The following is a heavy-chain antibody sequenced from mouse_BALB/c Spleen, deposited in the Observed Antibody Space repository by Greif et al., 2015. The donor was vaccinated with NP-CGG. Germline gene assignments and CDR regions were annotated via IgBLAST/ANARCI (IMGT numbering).Heavy chain of an antibody. J-gene: IGHJ2*01. CDR2: IYPGDGDT. CDR1: GYAFSSYW. V-gene: IGHV1-80*01. Sequence: VQGVESGAELVRPGSSVKISCKASGYAFSSYWMNWVKQRPGQGLEWIGQIYPGDGDTNYIGKFKGKATLTADKSSSTAYMQLRSLKSEDSAVYFCARSQGYYFDYWGQGTTLTVSS. CDR3: ARSQGYYFDY.